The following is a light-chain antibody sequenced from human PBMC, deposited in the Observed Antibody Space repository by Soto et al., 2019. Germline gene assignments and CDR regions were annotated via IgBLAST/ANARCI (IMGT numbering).Light chain of an antibody. CDR1: SSDIGGYNF. J-gene: IGLJ2*01. CDR3: CSYAGSKTFVA. Sequence: QSALTQPRSVSGSLGQSVTITCTGTSSDIGGYNFVSWYQQVPGKAPKLMIFDIGERPSGVPDRFSAAKSGDTASLTISGLQAEDEADDYCCSYAGSKTFVAFGGGTQLTVL. CDR2: DIG. V-gene: IGLV2-11*01.